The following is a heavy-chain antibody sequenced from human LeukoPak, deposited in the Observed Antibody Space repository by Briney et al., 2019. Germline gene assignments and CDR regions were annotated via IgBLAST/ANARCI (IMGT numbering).Heavy chain of an antibody. V-gene: IGHV4-59*01. CDR2: VYYTGNT. CDR1: GGAINYYY. J-gene: IGHJ4*02. Sequence: AETLSPTCTVSGGAINYYYWSWIRQPPGKGLEWIGYVYYTGNTNYNPSLKSRVTMSVDTFKNHFSLKLSSVTAADTAIYYCARLGSYFDYWGQGTLVTVSS. D-gene: IGHD1-26*01. CDR3: ARLGSYFDY.